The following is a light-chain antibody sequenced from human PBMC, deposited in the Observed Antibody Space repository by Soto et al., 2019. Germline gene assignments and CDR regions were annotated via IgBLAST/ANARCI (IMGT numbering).Light chain of an antibody. CDR3: LQSFNSPYT. CDR1: HSIGTY. J-gene: IGKJ2*01. CDR2: AAT. Sequence: DIRMTQSPSSLSASVGDRVTVSCRTGHSIGTYLNWYQEKPGRAPRLLIYAATTLQVGVPSSFSGRVSGTDFTLTISSMQPEDFGTYYCLQSFNSPYTFGQGT. V-gene: IGKV1-39*01.